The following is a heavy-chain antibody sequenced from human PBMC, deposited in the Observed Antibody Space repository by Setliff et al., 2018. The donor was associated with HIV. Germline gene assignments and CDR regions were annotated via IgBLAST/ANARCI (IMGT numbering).Heavy chain of an antibody. CDR2: MNPNSGNT. D-gene: IGHD1-20*01. J-gene: IGHJ6*02. V-gene: IGHV1-8*02. Sequence: RASVKVSCKASGYTFTSYDINWVRQATGQGLEWMGWMNPNSGNTGYAQKLQGRVTMTRNTSISTAYMELSSLRSEDTAVYYCARFPVLGGMDVWGQGTTVTVSS. CDR1: GYTFTSYD. CDR3: ARFPVLGGMDV.